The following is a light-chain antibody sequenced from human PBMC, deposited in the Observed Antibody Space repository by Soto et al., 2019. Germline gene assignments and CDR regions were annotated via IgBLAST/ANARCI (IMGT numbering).Light chain of an antibody. J-gene: IGKJ1*01. Sequence: EMVLMQSQRNLAVSGGRVDSGGCRASQSVSSSYLAWYQQKPGQAPRLLIYGASSRATGIPDRFSGSGSGTGFTLTIGRLEPEVFAVYYCQQYGSSAWTFGQGTKVDIK. CDR1: QSVSSSY. CDR2: GAS. CDR3: QQYGSSAWT. V-gene: IGKV3-20*01.